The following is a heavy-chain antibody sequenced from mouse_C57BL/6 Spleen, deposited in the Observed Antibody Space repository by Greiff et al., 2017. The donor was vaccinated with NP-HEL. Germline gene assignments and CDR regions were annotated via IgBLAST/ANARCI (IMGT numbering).Heavy chain of an antibody. Sequence: VQLQQSGAELVRPGASVKLSCKASGYTFTDYYINWVKQRPGQGLEWIARIYPGSGNTYYNEKFKGKATLTAEKSSSTAYMQLSSLTSEDSAVYFCARFGPGYWGQGTTLTVSS. V-gene: IGHV1-76*01. J-gene: IGHJ2*01. CDR1: GYTFTDYY. CDR2: IYPGSGNT. CDR3: ARFGPGY.